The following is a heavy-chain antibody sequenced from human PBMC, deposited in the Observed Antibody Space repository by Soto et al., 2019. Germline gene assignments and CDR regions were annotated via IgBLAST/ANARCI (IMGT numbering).Heavy chain of an antibody. CDR3: AKDRSDSSGWYYFDY. CDR2: ISYDGSNK. CDR1: GFTFSSYG. D-gene: IGHD6-19*01. J-gene: IGHJ4*02. V-gene: IGHV3-30*18. Sequence: GGSLRLSCAASGFTFSSYGMHWVRQAPGKGLEWVAVISYDGSNKYYADSVKGRFTISRDNSKNTLYLQMNSLRAEDTAVYYCAKDRSDSSGWYYFDYWGQGTLVTVSS.